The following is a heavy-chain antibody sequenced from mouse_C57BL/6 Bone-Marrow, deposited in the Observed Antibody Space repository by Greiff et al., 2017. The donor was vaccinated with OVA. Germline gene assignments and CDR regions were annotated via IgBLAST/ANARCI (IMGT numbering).Heavy chain of an antibody. D-gene: IGHD1-1*01. V-gene: IGHV1-81*01. CDR3: APSITTVGDWYFDV. CDR2: IYPRSGNT. CDR1: GYTFTSYG. J-gene: IGHJ1*03. Sequence: VQVVESGAELARPGASVKLSYKASGYTFTSYGISWVKQRTGQGLEWIGAIYPRSGNTSYNEKFKGTATLTADKSSSTAYMELRSLTSEDSAVYFGAPSITTVGDWYFDVWGTGTTVTVSS.